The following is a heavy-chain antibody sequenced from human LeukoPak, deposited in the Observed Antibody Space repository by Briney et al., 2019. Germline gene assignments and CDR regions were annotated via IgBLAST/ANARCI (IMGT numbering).Heavy chain of an antibody. J-gene: IGHJ3*02. CDR2: ISWNSRDI. V-gene: IGHV3-9*03. D-gene: IGHD5-18*01. CDR1: GFRFDEYA. CDR3: AKIDRGYSYGSGVFDI. Sequence: GGSLRLSCSASGFRFDEYAMYWVRQTPGKGLEWVSGISWNSRDIDYADSVKGRFTISRDNAKNSLYLQMNSLRPEDMALYYCAKIDRGYSYGSGVFDIWGQGTMVTVSS.